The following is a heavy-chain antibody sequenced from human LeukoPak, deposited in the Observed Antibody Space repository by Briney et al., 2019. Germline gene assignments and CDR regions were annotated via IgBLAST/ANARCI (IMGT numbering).Heavy chain of an antibody. V-gene: IGHV4-38-2*02. CDR3: ARRQQQLFSFDP. CDR1: GYSISSGYY. Sequence: PSETLSLTCTVSGYSISSGYYWGWIRQPPGKGLEWIGSIYHSGSTYYNPSLKSRVTISVDTSKNQFSLKLSSVTAADTAVYYCARRQQQLFSFDPWGQGTLVTVSS. J-gene: IGHJ5*02. D-gene: IGHD6-13*01. CDR2: IYHSGST.